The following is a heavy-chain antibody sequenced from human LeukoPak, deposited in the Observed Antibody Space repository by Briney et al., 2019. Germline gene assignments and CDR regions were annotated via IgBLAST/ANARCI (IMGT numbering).Heavy chain of an antibody. J-gene: IGHJ5*01. V-gene: IGHV3-20*04. CDR1: GFTFDNYG. D-gene: IGHD5-24*01. Sequence: GGSLRLSCAASGFTFDNYGMSWVRQAPGKGLEWVSGINWNGGSTGYADSVKGRFTISRDNAKNSLYLQMNSLRAEDTALYYCARTTDLEMATIFDCWGQGTLVTVSS. CDR2: INWNGGST. CDR3: ARTTDLEMATIFDC.